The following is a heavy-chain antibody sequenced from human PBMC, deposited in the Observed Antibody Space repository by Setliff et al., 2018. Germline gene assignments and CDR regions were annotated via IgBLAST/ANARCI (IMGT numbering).Heavy chain of an antibody. CDR2: ISGSGSTI. Sequence: GGSLRLSCAASGFTFSSYSMNWVRQAPGKGLEWVSYISGSGSTIYYADSVKGRFTISRDKSKNTLYLQMNSLRAEDTAVYYCARGAQWGYSGEDYFDYWGKGTTVTVSS. CDR3: ARGAQWGYSGEDYFDY. V-gene: IGHV3-48*01. CDR1: GFTFSSYS. D-gene: IGHD1-26*01. J-gene: IGHJ4*03.